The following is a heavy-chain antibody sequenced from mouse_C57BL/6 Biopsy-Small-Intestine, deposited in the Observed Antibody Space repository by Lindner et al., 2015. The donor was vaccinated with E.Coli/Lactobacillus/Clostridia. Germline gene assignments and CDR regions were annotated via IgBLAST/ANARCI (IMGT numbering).Heavy chain of an antibody. V-gene: IGHV1-82*01. J-gene: IGHJ2*01. CDR2: IYPGDGDT. Sequence: VQLQESGPELVKPGASVKISCKASGYAFSSSWMNWVTQRPGKGLEWIGRIYPGDGDTNYNGKFKGKATLTADKSSSTAYMQLSSLTSEDSAVYFCAREWDNRDGSYFDYWGQGTTLTVSS. CDR1: GYAFSSSW. D-gene: IGHD4-1*02. CDR3: AREWDNRDGSYFDY.